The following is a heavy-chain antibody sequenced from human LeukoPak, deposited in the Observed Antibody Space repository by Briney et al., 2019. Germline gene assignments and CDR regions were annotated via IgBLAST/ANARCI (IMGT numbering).Heavy chain of an antibody. Sequence: PGGSLRLSCAASGFTFSSYAMSWARQAPGKGLEWVSAISGSGGSTYYADSVKGRFTISRDNSKNTLYLQMNSLRAEDTAVYYCAKAAGYSSIPTNFDYWGQGTLVTVSS. J-gene: IGHJ4*02. CDR1: GFTFSSYA. V-gene: IGHV3-23*01. CDR2: ISGSGGST. D-gene: IGHD6-19*01. CDR3: AKAAGYSSIPTNFDY.